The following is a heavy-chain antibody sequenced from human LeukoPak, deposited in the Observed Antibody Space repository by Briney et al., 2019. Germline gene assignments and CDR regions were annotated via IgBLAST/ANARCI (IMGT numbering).Heavy chain of an antibody. CDR1: GFAFSSYE. J-gene: IGHJ4*02. Sequence: GGSLRLSCAASGFAFSSYEMNWVRQAPGKGLEWVSYISSSGSTIYYADSVKGRFTISRDNYKNTLYLQMNSLSAEDTARYYCAKDRIPDGYYSIDYWGQGTPVTVSS. V-gene: IGHV3-48*03. CDR3: AKDRIPDGYYSIDY. CDR2: ISSSGSTI. D-gene: IGHD3-3*01.